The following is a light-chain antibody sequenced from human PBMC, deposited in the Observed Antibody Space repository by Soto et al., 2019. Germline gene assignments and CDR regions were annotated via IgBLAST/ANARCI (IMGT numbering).Light chain of an antibody. V-gene: IGKV1-27*01. CDR1: QGISNY. Sequence: DIQMTQSPSSLSASVGDRVTITCPASQGISNYLARYQQKPGKVPKLLIYAASTLQSGVPSRCSGSGSGTDFTLTISSLQPEDVATYYCQKYNSAPYTFGQGTKLEIK. CDR3: QKYNSAPYT. CDR2: AAS. J-gene: IGKJ2*01.